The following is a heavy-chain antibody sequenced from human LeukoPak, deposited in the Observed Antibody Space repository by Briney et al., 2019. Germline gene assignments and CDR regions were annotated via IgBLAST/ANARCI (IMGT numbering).Heavy chain of an antibody. J-gene: IGHJ6*01. V-gene: IGHV1-2*02. D-gene: IGHD2-2*01. CDR3: ARRPARGSSRPYGMLL. CDR1: GYSFTGYY. CDR2: IGSNSCGT. Sequence: ASVTVSCKASGYSFTGYYIHWVRQAPAQGLEWVGWIGSNSCGTRHAHKLQDRGTMTRDTSISPANMELTSRRPDAPPVYYCARRPARGSSRPYGMLLWGQRTTVFVPS.